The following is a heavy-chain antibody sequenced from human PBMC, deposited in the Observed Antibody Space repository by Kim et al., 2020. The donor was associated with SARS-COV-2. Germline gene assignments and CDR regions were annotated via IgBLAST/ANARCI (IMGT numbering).Heavy chain of an antibody. CDR3: ARAGYSSGWYRGRDY. CDR2: INHSGST. Sequence: SETLSLTCAVYGGSFSGYYWSWIRQPPGKGLEWIGEINHSGSTNYNPSLKSRVTISVDTSKNQFSLKLSSVTAADTAVYYCARAGYSSGWYRGRDYWGQG. J-gene: IGHJ4*02. CDR1: GGSFSGYY. V-gene: IGHV4-34*01. D-gene: IGHD6-19*01.